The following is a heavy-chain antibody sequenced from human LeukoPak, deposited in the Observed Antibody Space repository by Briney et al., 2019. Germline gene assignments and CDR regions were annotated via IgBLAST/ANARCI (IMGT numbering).Heavy chain of an antibody. D-gene: IGHD3-22*01. Sequence: ASVKVSCKASGYTFTGYYMHWVRQAPGQGLEWMGRINPNSGGTNYAQKFQGRVTMTRDTSISTAYMELSRLRSDDTAVYYCARYYYDSSGYYISGYFDYWGQGTLVTVSS. CDR3: ARYYYDSSGYYISGYFDY. V-gene: IGHV1-2*06. J-gene: IGHJ4*02. CDR1: GYTFTGYY. CDR2: INPNSGGT.